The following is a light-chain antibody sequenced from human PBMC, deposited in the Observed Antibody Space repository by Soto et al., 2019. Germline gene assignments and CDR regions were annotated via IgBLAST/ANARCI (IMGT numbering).Light chain of an antibody. Sequence: DIQITQAPSFVSASVGDRATITCRASQGISSWLAWYQHKPGKAPKLLIYAASNLQIGVPSRFSGSGSGTHFTLTISSLQPEDFATCFWQHADSFPLTFGGGTKVEIE. CDR1: QGISSW. CDR2: AAS. CDR3: QHADSFPLT. V-gene: IGKV1D-12*01. J-gene: IGKJ4*01.